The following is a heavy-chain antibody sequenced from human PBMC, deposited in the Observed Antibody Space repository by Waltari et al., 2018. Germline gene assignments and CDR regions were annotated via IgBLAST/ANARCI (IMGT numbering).Heavy chain of an antibody. CDR1: GYSFINYE. CDR2: VNPNSGCT. D-gene: IGHD3-3*01. Sequence: QVQLVQSGAEVLRPGASVKVSCQASGYSFINYEINWVRQAAGQVLEWMGWVNPNSGCTADAQRVQGRITMTRDTAISTAYMELSNLRADDTAVLYCARGRDVFANFDYNWFDPWGQGTLVTVSS. CDR3: ARGRDVFANFDYNWFDP. J-gene: IGHJ5*02. V-gene: IGHV1-8*02.